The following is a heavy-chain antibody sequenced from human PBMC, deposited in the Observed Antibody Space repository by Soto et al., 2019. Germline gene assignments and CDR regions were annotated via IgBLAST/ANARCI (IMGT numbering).Heavy chain of an antibody. V-gene: IGHV3-23*01. CDR3: AKGNDRSETYYLHDALDI. Sequence: EGQLLESGGGLVQPGGSLRLSCGASGFTFNNYDMSWVRQAPGKGLEWVSGIRGSGTSRGDRTHYADSVKGRFTISRDNSKNTLHLQMNSLRAEDTAVYYCAKGNDRSETYYLHDALDIWGQGTMVTVSS. CDR1: GFTFNNYD. CDR2: IRGSGTSRGDRT. J-gene: IGHJ3*02. D-gene: IGHD1-26*01.